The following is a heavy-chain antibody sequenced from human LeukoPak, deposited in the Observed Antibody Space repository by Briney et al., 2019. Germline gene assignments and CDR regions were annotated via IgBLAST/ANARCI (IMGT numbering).Heavy chain of an antibody. CDR3: ARGARFGGSYYGY. V-gene: IGHV3-21*01. Sequence: GGSLRLSCAASGFTFTRYSMNWVPQAPGRGLEWVSSISSSSTYIYYADSVKGRFTISRDNAKNSLYLQMNRLRAEDTAVYYCARGARFGGSYYGYWGQGTLVTVSS. CDR2: ISSSSTYI. J-gene: IGHJ4*02. CDR1: GFTFTRYS. D-gene: IGHD1-26*01.